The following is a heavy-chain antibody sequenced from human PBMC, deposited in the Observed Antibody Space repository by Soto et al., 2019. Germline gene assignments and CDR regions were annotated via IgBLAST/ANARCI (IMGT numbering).Heavy chain of an antibody. Sequence: EVQLVESGGGLIQPGGSLRLSCAVSGFTVSNNYMSWVRQAPGKGLEGVSVIYSGGYTAYGDSVKGRFTISRDNSKNTLYFKMMARRADDRAVFYWATGRGGGGYWGQGTLVTVSS. V-gene: IGHV3-53*01. CDR1: GFTVSNNY. CDR3: ATGRGGGGY. D-gene: IGHD3-10*01. CDR2: IYSGGYT. J-gene: IGHJ4*02.